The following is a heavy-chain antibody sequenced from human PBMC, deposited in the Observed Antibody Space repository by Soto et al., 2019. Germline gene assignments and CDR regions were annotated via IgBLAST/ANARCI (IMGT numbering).Heavy chain of an antibody. J-gene: IGHJ6*02. Sequence: ASVKVSCKASGYTFTSYGISWVRQAPGQGLEWMGWISAYNGNTNYAQKLQGRVTMTTDTSTSTAYMELRSLRSDDTAVYYCARDLKGSGYDPYYYYGMDVWGQGTTVTVS. CDR1: GYTFTSYG. D-gene: IGHD5-12*01. CDR2: ISAYNGNT. V-gene: IGHV1-18*01. CDR3: ARDLKGSGYDPYYYYGMDV.